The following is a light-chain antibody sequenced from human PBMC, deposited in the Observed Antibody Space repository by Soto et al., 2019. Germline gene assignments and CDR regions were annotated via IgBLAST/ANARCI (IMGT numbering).Light chain of an antibody. J-gene: IGKJ5*01. Sequence: EIVLTQSPATLSLSPGERATLSCRARQSVSSYLAWYQQKPGQAPRLLIYDASNRATGIPARFSGSGSGTDFNLTISSLEPEDFAVYYCPQRSNWPPITFGHGTRLETK. CDR1: QSVSSY. CDR3: PQRSNWPPIT. CDR2: DAS. V-gene: IGKV3-11*01.